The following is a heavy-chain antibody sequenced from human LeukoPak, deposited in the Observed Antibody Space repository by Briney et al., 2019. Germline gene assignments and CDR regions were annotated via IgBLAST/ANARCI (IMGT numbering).Heavy chain of an antibody. V-gene: IGHV1-18*01. CDR3: AREGDIAAAGTVYYYYYGMDV. Sequence: WASVKVSCKASGYTFTSYGISWVRQAPGQGLEWMGWISAYNGNTNYAQKLQGRVTMTTDTSTSTAYMELRSLRSDDTAVYYCAREGDIAAAGTVYYYYYGMDVWGQGTTVTVSS. D-gene: IGHD6-13*01. CDR2: ISAYNGNT. CDR1: GYTFTSYG. J-gene: IGHJ6*02.